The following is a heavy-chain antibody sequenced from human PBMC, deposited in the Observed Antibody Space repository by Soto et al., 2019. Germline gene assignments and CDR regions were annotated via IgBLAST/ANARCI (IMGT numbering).Heavy chain of an antibody. CDR2: IHPSGGST. D-gene: IGHD6-13*01. V-gene: IGHV1-46*01. Sequence: QEQLVQSGAEVTKPGASMKVSCKASGYNFISFCMHWVRQAPGQGLEWMGRIHPSGGSTRYEQKFQGRVKVTMDMSTSKVSMKVNSLSSKDTAVYYGARDVVAAAGIYYYRYGMDFWGQGTTVTVSS. J-gene: IGHJ6*02. CDR3: ARDVVAAAGIYYYRYGMDF. CDR1: GYNFISFC.